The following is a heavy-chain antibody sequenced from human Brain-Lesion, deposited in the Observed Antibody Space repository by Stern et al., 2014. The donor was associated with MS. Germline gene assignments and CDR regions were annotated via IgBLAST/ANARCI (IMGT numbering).Heavy chain of an antibody. CDR3: ARGRVVPGFQYYATDV. V-gene: IGHV4-61*02. Sequence: VQLVESGPGLVKPSQTLSLSCTVSGGSISSGGYYWSWIRPPAGKGLEWIGRIFNSGSTSSNPSLQSRGTISIDKSKNQFSLRLNSMTAADTAVYYCARGRVVPGFQYYATDVWGQGTTVIVSS. CDR1: GGSISSGGYY. CDR2: IFNSGST. D-gene: IGHD2-2*01. J-gene: IGHJ6*02.